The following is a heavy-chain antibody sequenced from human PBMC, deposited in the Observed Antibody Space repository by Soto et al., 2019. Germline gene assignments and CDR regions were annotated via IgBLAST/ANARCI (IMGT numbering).Heavy chain of an antibody. Sequence: SETLSLTCAVYGGSFSGYYWSWIRQPPGKGLEWIGEINHSGSTNYNPSLKSRVTISVDTSKNQFSLKLSSVTAADTAVYYCARAGPGYCSGGSCLPGVFDYWGQGTLVTVSS. J-gene: IGHJ4*02. CDR2: INHSGST. CDR3: ARAGPGYCSGGSCLPGVFDY. CDR1: GGSFSGYY. D-gene: IGHD2-15*01. V-gene: IGHV4-34*01.